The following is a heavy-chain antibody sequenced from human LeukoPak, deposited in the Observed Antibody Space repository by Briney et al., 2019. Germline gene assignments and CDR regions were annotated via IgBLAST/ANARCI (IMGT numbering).Heavy chain of an antibody. Sequence: GTCLRLSCAASGFTFSSYSMSCVSHAPGKGREWGSDVRGEGGITYYADAAKGRLTISRDNSKNTLYLGMNTLRAVDTAVYFCGKVYDYVWGSYVNWGQGTLVTVSS. J-gene: IGHJ4*02. CDR1: GFTFSSYS. D-gene: IGHD3-16*01. CDR2: VRGEGGIT. V-gene: IGHV3-23*01. CDR3: GKVYDYVWGSYVN.